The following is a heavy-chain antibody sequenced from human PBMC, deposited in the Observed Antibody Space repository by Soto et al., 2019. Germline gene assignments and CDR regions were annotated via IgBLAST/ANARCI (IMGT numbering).Heavy chain of an antibody. D-gene: IGHD4-17*01. CDR1: GFTFSSYG. CDR2: ISYDGSNK. CDR3: AKYSMTTVFGWYFDR. J-gene: IGHJ2*01. V-gene: IGHV3-30*18. Sequence: QVQLVESGGGVVQPGRSLRLSCAASGFTFSSYGMHWVRQAPGKGLEWVAVISYDGSNKYYADFVKGRFTISRDNSKNTRYLQMNSLRAEDTAVYYCAKYSMTTVFGWYFDRWGRGTLVTVSS.